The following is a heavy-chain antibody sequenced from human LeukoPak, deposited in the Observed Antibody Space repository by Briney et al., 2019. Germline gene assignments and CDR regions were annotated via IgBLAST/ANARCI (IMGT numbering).Heavy chain of an antibody. Sequence: NASETLSLTCTVSGGSVSSGSYYWSWIRQPPGKGLEWIGYIYYSGSTNYNPSLKSRVTISVDTSKNQFSLKLSSVTAADTAAYYCACYYYDSSGYYDYWGQGTLVTVSS. CDR3: ACYYYDSSGYYDY. CDR2: IYYSGST. CDR1: GGSVSSGSYY. V-gene: IGHV4-61*01. D-gene: IGHD3-22*01. J-gene: IGHJ4*02.